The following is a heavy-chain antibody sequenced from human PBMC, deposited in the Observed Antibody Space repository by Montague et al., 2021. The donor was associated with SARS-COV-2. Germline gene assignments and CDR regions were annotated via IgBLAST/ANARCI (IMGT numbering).Heavy chain of an antibody. J-gene: IGHJ3*01. CDR2: VYYNGDT. CDR3: ARGRAFDP. Sequence: SETLSPTCTVSGGSTASHYWNWIRQSPGKRPEWIGYVYYNGDTKYNPSLQSRVTISIDTSENQFSLRLNSVTAADTAVYFCARGRAFDPWGQGRLVTVSS. CDR1: GGSTASHY. V-gene: IGHV4-59*08.